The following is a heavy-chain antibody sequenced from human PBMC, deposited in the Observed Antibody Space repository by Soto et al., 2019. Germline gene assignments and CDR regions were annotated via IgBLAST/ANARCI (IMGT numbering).Heavy chain of an antibody. Sequence: QVQLQESGPGLVKPSQTLSLTCTVSGGSISSGGYYWSWIRQHPGKGLEWIGYIYYSGSTYYNPSLRSRVTISVDTSKNQFSLKLSSVTAADTAVYYCARGVRTMIVVARTWFDPWGQGTLVTVSS. CDR3: ARGVRTMIVVARTWFDP. CDR1: GGSISSGGYY. V-gene: IGHV4-31*03. CDR2: IYYSGST. D-gene: IGHD3-22*01. J-gene: IGHJ5*02.